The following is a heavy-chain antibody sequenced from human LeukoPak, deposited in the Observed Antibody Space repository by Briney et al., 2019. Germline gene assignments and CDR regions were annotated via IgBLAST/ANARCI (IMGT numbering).Heavy chain of an antibody. D-gene: IGHD2-21*02. CDR1: GGTFSSYA. CDR3: ASTPIVVVTDYYFDY. V-gene: IGHV1-69*06. Sequence: GASVKVSCKASGGTFSSYAISWVRQAPGQGLEWMGGIIPIFGTANYAQKFQGRVTITADKSTSTAYMELSSLRSEDTAVYYCASTPIVVVTDYYFDYWGQGTLVTVSS. J-gene: IGHJ4*02. CDR2: IIPIFGTA.